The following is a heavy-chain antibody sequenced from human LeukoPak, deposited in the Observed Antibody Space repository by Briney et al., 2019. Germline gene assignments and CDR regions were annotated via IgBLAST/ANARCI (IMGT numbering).Heavy chain of an antibody. D-gene: IGHD3-10*01. CDR3: ARDSLWFGELSRG. V-gene: IGHV1-69*13. J-gene: IGHJ4*02. CDR2: IIPTFGTA. Sequence: SVKVSCKASGGTFSSYAISWVRQAPGQGLEWMGGIIPTFGTANYAQKFQGRVTITADESTSTAYMELSSLRSEDTAVYYCARDSLWFGELSRGWGQGTLVTVSS. CDR1: GGTFSSYA.